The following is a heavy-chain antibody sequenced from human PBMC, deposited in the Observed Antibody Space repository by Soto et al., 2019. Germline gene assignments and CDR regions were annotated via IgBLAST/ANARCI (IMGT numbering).Heavy chain of an antibody. D-gene: IGHD1-7*01. Sequence: QVQLVESGGGVVQPGRSLRLSCAASGFTFSSYAMHWVRQAPGKGLEWVAVISYDGSNKYYADSVKGRFTISRDNSKNTLQLQMNSLRAEDTAVYYCAREYGITGITFDYWGQGTLVPVSS. J-gene: IGHJ4*02. CDR3: AREYGITGITFDY. CDR1: GFTFSSYA. V-gene: IGHV3-30*14. CDR2: ISYDGSNK.